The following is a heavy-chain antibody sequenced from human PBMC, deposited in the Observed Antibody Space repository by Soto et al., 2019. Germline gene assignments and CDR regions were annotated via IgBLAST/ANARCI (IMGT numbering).Heavy chain of an antibody. Sequence: PGGSLRLSCAASGLTFSSYAMSWVRQAPGKGLEWVSAISGSGGSTYYADSVKGRFTISRDNSKNTLYLQMNSLRAEDTAVYYCAKRTVVVAAQDYYYYYMDVWGKGTTVTVS. J-gene: IGHJ6*03. CDR2: ISGSGGST. CDR3: AKRTVVVAAQDYYYYYMDV. D-gene: IGHD2-15*01. CDR1: GLTFSSYA. V-gene: IGHV3-23*01.